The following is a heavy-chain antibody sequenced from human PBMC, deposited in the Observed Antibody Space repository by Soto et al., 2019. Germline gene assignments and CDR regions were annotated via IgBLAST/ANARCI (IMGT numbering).Heavy chain of an antibody. CDR3: AKAHLGYCSGDNCYFDS. V-gene: IGHV3-23*01. D-gene: IGHD2-15*01. J-gene: IGHJ4*02. CDR1: GFTFSRYA. Sequence: EMQLLESGGGLVQPGGSLRLSCAASGFTFSRYAMSWVRQAPGKGLEWVSGITGSGDTTNYADSVKGRFTISRDNSKNTLYLQLNSLRAEDTAIYYCAKAHLGYCSGDNCYFDSWGQGNLVTVSS. CDR2: ITGSGDTT.